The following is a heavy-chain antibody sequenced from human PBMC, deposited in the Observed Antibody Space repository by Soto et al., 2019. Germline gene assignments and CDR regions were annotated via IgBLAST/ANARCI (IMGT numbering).Heavy chain of an antibody. CDR1: GGTFSSYA. Sequence: GASVKVSCKASGGTFSSYAISWVRQAPGQGLEWMGGIIPIFGTANYAQKFQGRVTITADESTSTAYMELSSLRSEDTAVYYCARNSAVAPTPYYFDERGQGTPVTVSS. V-gene: IGHV1-69*13. D-gene: IGHD6-19*01. CDR2: IIPIFGTA. CDR3: ARNSAVAPTPYYFDE. J-gene: IGHJ4*02.